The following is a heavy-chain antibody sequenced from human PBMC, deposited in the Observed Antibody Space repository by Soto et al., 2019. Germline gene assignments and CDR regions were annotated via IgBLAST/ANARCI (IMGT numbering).Heavy chain of an antibody. CDR2: ISTDGRDK. D-gene: IGHD3-10*01. CDR3: ARDLGSERLLWFGESPNYYYGMDV. J-gene: IGHJ6*02. V-gene: IGHV3-30*04. CDR1: GFTFSSYA. Sequence: GGSLRLSCAASGFTFSSYAMHWVRQAPGKGLEWVAVISTDGRDKYHADSVKGRFTISRDNSKNTLFLQMNSLRPEDTAVYYCARDLGSERLLWFGESPNYYYGMDVWGQGTTVTVSS.